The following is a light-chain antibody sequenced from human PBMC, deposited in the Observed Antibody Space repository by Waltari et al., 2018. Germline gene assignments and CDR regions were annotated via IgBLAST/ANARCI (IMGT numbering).Light chain of an antibody. J-gene: IGKJ4*01. V-gene: IGKV3-15*01. CDR2: GAS. CDR1: QSVSSK. CDR3: QQYTTRPLT. Sequence: EIVMTQSPGTLSVSPGEGATLSCRASQSVSSKVAWYQQRPGQAPRRLIFGASTRATGIPARFSCSESGTEFTLTISSLQSEDSGVYFCQQYTTRPLTFGGGTKVEI.